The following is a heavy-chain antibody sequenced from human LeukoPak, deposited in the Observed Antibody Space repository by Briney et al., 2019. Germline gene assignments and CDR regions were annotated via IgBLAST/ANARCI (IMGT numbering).Heavy chain of an antibody. Sequence: GGSLRLSCAASGFTFRNYAMSWVRQAPGKGLEWVSAISGSGENTYYADSVKGRFTISRDNSKNTLYLQMNGLRAEDTAVYYCALLMMYAIDFDSWGQGTLVTVSS. CDR2: ISGSGENT. V-gene: IGHV3-23*01. CDR1: GFTFRNYA. CDR3: ALLMMYAIDFDS. J-gene: IGHJ4*02. D-gene: IGHD2-8*01.